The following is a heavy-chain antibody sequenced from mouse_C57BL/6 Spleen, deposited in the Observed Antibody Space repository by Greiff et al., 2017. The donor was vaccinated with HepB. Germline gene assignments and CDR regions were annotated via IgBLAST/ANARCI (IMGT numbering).Heavy chain of an antibody. CDR2: IWSDGST. D-gene: IGHD1-1*01. Sequence: VQGVESGPGLVAPSQSLSITCTVSGFSLTSYGVHWVRQPPGKGLEWLVVIWSDGSTTYNSALKSRLSISKDNSKSQVFLKMNSLQTDDTAMYYGARHVDYYGSSYNAMDYWGQGTSVTVSS. V-gene: IGHV2-6-1*01. J-gene: IGHJ4*01. CDR1: GFSLTSYG. CDR3: ARHVDYYGSSYNAMDY.